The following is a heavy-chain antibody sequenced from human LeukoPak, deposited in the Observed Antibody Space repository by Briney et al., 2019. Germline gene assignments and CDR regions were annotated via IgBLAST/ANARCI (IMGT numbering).Heavy chain of an antibody. J-gene: IGHJ4*02. CDR1: GYTFTGYY. CDR3: ARHRIVVVPVASEDYFDY. D-gene: IGHD2-2*01. V-gene: IGHV1-2*02. Sequence: ASVKVSCKASGYTFTGYYMHWVRQAPGQGLEWMGWINPNSGGTNYAQKFQGRVTMTRDTSISTAYMELSRLRSDDTAVYYCARHRIVVVPVASEDYFDYWGQGTLVTVSS. CDR2: INPNSGGT.